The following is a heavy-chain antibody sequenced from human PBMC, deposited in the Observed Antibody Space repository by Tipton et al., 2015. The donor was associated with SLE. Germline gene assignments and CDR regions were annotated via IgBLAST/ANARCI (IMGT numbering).Heavy chain of an antibody. CDR3: ARAVGDTSDYLDY. CDR1: GGSIRSSTYY. V-gene: IGHV4-39*07. Sequence: LRLFCTVSGGSIRSSTYYWGWIRQPPGKGLEWIGSLDYSGSTYYNPSLKSRINISVDTSKNQFSLKLSSVTAADTAVYYCARAVGDTSDYLDYWGLGTLVTVSS. CDR2: LDYSGST. J-gene: IGHJ4*02. D-gene: IGHD3-22*01.